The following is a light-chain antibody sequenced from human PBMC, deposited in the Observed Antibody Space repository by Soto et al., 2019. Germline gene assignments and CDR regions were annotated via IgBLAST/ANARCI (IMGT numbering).Light chain of an antibody. V-gene: IGLV2-14*03. Sequence: QSALTQPASVSGSPGQSITISCTGTSSDVGGYNYVSWYQQHPGKDPKLMIYDVSKRPAGVSSRFSGSKSGNTASLTISGLQAEDEADYYCSSYTSSSARVFGTGTKLTVL. CDR1: SSDVGGYNY. CDR2: DVS. CDR3: SSYTSSSARV. J-gene: IGLJ1*01.